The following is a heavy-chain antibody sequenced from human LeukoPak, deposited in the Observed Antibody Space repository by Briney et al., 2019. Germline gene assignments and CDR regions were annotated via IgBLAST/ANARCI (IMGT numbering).Heavy chain of an antibody. V-gene: IGHV4-34*01. CDR3: AIDYYDSSFDY. CDR2: INHSGST. Sequence: SETLSLTCAVYGGSFSGYYWSWIRQPPGKGLEWIGEINHSGSTNYNPSLKSRVTISVDTSKNQFSLKLSSVTAADTAVYYCAIDYYDSSFDYWGQGTLVTVSS. CDR1: GGSFSGYY. J-gene: IGHJ4*02. D-gene: IGHD3-22*01.